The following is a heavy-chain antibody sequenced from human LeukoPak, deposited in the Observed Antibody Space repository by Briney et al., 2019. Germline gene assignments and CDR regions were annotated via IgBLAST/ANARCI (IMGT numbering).Heavy chain of an antibody. D-gene: IGHD3-22*01. Sequence: GGSLRLSCAASGFTFRNAWMNWVRQAPGKGLEWVSYISSSGSTIYYADSVKGRFTISRDNAKNSLYLQMNSLRAEDTAVYYCAREGGDSSGYYGYFDYWGQGTLVTVSS. CDR2: ISSSGSTI. CDR3: AREGGDSSGYYGYFDY. J-gene: IGHJ4*02. CDR1: GFTFRNAW. V-gene: IGHV3-48*04.